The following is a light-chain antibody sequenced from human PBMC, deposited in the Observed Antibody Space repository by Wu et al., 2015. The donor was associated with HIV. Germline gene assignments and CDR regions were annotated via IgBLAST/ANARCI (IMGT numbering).Light chain of an antibody. J-gene: IGKJ4*01. V-gene: IGKV3-11*01. CDR2: DAS. Sequence: EIVLTQSPATLSLSPGERATLSCRASQSVSTYLAWYQQKPGQAPRLLIYDASNRATGIPVRFSGSGSGTDFTLTISSLEPEDFAVYYCEQYGSSPLTFGGGTKVEIK. CDR1: QSVSTY. CDR3: EQYGSSPLT.